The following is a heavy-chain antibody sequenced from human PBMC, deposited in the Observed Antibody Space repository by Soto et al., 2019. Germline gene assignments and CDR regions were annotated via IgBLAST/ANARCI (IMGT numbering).Heavy chain of an antibody. Sequence: PGGSLRLSCAASGFTFSSYGMHWVRHAPGKGLEWVAVISYDGSNKYYADSVKGRFTISRDNSKNTLYLQMNSLRAEDTAVYYCAKDPAVRDGYNYWFDYWGQGTLVTVSS. J-gene: IGHJ4*02. CDR2: ISYDGSNK. CDR3: AKDPAVRDGYNYWFDY. CDR1: GFTFSSYG. D-gene: IGHD5-12*01. V-gene: IGHV3-30*18.